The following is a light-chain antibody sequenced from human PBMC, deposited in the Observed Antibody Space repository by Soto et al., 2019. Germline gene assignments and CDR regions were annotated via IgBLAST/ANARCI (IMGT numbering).Light chain of an antibody. Sequence: EIVLTQSPATLSLSPGERATLSCRASQSVSSYLAWYQQKPGQAPRLLIYDASNRATGIPARFSGSGSGTDFTVTISSLEPEDFAVYYCQQRSNWPPPYTFGQGTKLEI. CDR2: DAS. CDR1: QSVSSY. V-gene: IGKV3-11*01. J-gene: IGKJ2*01. CDR3: QQRSNWPPPYT.